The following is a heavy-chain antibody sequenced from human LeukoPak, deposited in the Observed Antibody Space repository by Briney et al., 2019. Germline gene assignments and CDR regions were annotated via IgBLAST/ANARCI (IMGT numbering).Heavy chain of an antibody. D-gene: IGHD3-22*01. CDR3: ARCGYKYYYYYYMDV. J-gene: IGHJ6*03. Sequence: SQTLSLTCTISGGSISSYYWSWIRQPAGKGLEWIGRIYTSGSTNYNPSLKSRVTISVDTSKNQFSLKLSSVTAADTAVYYCARCGYKYYYYYYMDVWGKGTTVTVSS. CDR1: GGSISSYY. V-gene: IGHV4-4*07. CDR2: IYTSGST.